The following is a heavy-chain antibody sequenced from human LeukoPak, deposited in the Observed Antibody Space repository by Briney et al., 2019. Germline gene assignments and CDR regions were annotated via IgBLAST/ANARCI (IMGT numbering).Heavy chain of an antibody. V-gene: IGHV3-23*01. CDR1: GFTFSSYV. Sequence: GGSLRLSCAASGFTFSSYVMSWVRQAPGKGPEWVSTISSSGANTYYTDSVKGRFTISRDNSRTTLYLQINSLRAEDTAVYYCARGSLGSWYFLDCWGQGTLVTVSS. D-gene: IGHD6-13*01. CDR2: ISSSGANT. J-gene: IGHJ4*02. CDR3: ARGSLGSWYFLDC.